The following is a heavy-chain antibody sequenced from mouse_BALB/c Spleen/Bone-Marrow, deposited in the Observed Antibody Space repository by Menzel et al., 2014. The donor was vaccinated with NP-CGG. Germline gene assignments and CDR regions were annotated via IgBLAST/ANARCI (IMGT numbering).Heavy chain of an antibody. J-gene: IGHJ2*01. CDR3: ARGTTVYYFDY. CDR2: IYPGSGGT. CDR1: GYACTNYL. V-gene: IGHV1-54*01. Sequence: QVQLQQSGAELVRPGTSVKVSCKASGYACTNYLIEWVKQRPGQGLEWIGVIYPGSGGTNYNEKFRDKATLTADKSSSTAYMQLSSLTSDDSAVYFCARGTTVYYFDYWGQGTTLTVSS. D-gene: IGHD1-1*01.